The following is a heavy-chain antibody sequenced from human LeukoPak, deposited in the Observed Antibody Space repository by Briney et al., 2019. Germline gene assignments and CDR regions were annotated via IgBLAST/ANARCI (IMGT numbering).Heavy chain of an antibody. D-gene: IGHD1-1*01. CDR2: IIPIFGTA. J-gene: IGHJ4*02. CDR1: GGTFSSYA. CDR3: ALGGWNDPPDY. Sequence: SVKVSCKASGGTFSSYAISGVRQAPGQGLEWMGGIIPIFGTANYAQKFQGRVTITADESTSTAYMELSSLRSEDTAVYYCALGGWNDPPDYWGQGTLVTVSS. V-gene: IGHV1-69*01.